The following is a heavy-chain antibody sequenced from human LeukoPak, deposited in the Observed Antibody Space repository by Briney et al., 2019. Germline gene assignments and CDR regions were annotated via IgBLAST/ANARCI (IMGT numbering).Heavy chain of an antibody. D-gene: IGHD1-26*01. J-gene: IGHJ4*02. V-gene: IGHV1-2*06. CDR1: GYTFTDSY. CDR2: LHPNTGDT. CDR3: AKDHSGSYEY. Sequence: GASVKVSCKASGYTFTDSYIHWVRQAPGQGLEWMGLLHPNTGDTFYAQKFRGGVTMTRDTSISTAYMELNRLTSDDTAVYYCAKDHSGSYEYWAQGTLVTISS.